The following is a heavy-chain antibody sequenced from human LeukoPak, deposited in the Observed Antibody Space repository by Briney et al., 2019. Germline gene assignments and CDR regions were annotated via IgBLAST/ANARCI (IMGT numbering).Heavy chain of an antibody. V-gene: IGHV3-11*01. J-gene: IGHJ4*02. CDR3: ARGSRETIYYFDY. D-gene: IGHD3-9*01. Sequence: GSLRLSCAASGFTFSDYYMSWIRQAPGKGLEWVSYIRSSGSTIYYADSVKGRFTISRDNAKNSLYLQLNSLRAEDTALYYCARGSRETIYYFDYWGQGTLVTVSS. CDR2: IRSSGSTI. CDR1: GFTFSDYY.